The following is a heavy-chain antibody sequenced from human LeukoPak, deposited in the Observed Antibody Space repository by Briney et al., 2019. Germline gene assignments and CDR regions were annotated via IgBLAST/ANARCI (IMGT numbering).Heavy chain of an antibody. CDR3: ARSSGYDLPENFDY. CDR1: GFTFSSYN. D-gene: IGHD5-12*01. CDR2: ISSSSSYI. Sequence: GGSLRLSCAASGFTFSSYNMNWVRQAPGKGLEWVSSISSSSSYIYYADSVKGRFTISRDNAKNSLYLQMNSLRAEDTAVYYCARSSGYDLPENFDYWGQGTLVTVSS. V-gene: IGHV3-21*01. J-gene: IGHJ4*02.